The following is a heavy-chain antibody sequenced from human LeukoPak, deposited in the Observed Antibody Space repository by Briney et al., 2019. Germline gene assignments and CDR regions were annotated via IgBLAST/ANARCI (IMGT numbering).Heavy chain of an antibody. D-gene: IGHD5-18*01. CDR3: ARGGDTAMGYYYGMDV. CDR2: INHSGST. J-gene: IGHJ6*04. Sequence: SETLSLTCAVYGGSFSGYYWSWIRQPPGKGLEWIGEINHSGSTNYNPSLKSRVTISVDTSKNQFSLKLSSVTAADTAVYYCARGGDTAMGYYYGMDVWGKGTTVTVSS. CDR1: GGSFSGYY. V-gene: IGHV4-34*01.